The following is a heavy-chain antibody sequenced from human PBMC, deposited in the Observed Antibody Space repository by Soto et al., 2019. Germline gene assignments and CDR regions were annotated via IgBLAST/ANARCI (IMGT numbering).Heavy chain of an antibody. D-gene: IGHD2-8*02. V-gene: IGHV3-7*01. CDR1: GFTFSNYW. CDR3: ARALVNGGDY. CDR2: IKQDGSET. Sequence: EVQVVESGGGLVQPGGSLRLSCAASGFTFSNYWMTWVRQAPGKGLEWVANIKQDGSETHYVDSVKGRFTISRDNAKNSRYMQMNSLRAEDTAVYYCARALVNGGDYWGQGTLVTVSS. J-gene: IGHJ4*02.